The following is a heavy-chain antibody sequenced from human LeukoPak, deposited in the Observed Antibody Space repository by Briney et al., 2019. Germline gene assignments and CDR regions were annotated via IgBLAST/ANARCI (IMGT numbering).Heavy chain of an antibody. CDR1: GHNFASYT. D-gene: IGHD3-10*01. CDR3: ARSSSGTYHY. V-gene: IGHV1-3*01. CDR2: INGDNGNT. J-gene: IGHJ4*02. Sequence: ASVKVSCKTSGHNFASYTMHWLRQAPGQSPEWMGSINGDNGNTKYSEKFQGRVTFTRDTSASSAYMELSRLRSEDTAVYYCARSSSGTYHYWGQGTLVTVSS.